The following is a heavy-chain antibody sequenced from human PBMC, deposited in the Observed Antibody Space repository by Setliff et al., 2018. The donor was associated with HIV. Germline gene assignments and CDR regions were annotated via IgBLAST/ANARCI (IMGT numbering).Heavy chain of an antibody. J-gene: IGHJ5*02. CDR3: AIDHVTNIAESGYGYTRIDP. D-gene: IGHD5-18*01. Sequence: SETLSLTCTVSGYSISSGYYWGWIRQPPGKGLEWIGSISHSGSTDYNPSLEGRVTISLDTSKNQFSLKLTSVTAADTAVYYCAIDHVTNIAESGYGYTRIDPWGPGISVTVSS. V-gene: IGHV4-38-2*02. CDR2: ISHSGST. CDR1: GYSISSGYY.